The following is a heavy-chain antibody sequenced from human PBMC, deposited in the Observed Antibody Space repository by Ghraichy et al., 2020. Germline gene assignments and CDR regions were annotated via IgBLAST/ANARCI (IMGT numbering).Heavy chain of an antibody. CDR2: LYSSGNT. J-gene: IGHJ4*02. V-gene: IGHV4-61*03. D-gene: IGHD5-24*01. Sequence: SETLSLTCTVSGGSVSSGSFFWSWIRQPPGKGLEWIGYLYSSGNTTYNPSLKSRVSISFDTTKTHFSLRLSSVTAADTAAYYSAGRRDVYSTREFWGQGTLVSVSS. CDR3: AGRRDVYSTREF. CDR1: GGSVSSGSFF.